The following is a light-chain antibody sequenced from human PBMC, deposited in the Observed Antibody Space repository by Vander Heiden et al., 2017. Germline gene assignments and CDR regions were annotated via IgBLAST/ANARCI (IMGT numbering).Light chain of an antibody. J-gene: IGKJ3*01. V-gene: IGKV1-33*01. CDR1: QDISNY. Sequence: DIQMTQSPSSLSASVGDRVTITCQASQDISNYLNWYQQKPGKAPKRLIYDASNLETGVPSRVSGSGSGTDFTFTISSLQPEDIATYYCQQYDNLPFTFGPGTKVDIK. CDR2: DAS. CDR3: QQYDNLPFT.